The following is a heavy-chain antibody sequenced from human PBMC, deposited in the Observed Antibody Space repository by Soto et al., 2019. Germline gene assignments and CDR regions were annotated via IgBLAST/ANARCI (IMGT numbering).Heavy chain of an antibody. V-gene: IGHV2-5*02. J-gene: IGHJ6*02. D-gene: IGHD2-15*01. Sequence: QITLKESGPTLVKPTQTLTLTCTFSGFSLSTSGVGVAWIRQPPGKALEWLALIYWDDDKRYRPSLESRLTITKDTSKTQVVLTTTNMYSVDTAPYYCAYLPCSGGSCYWFSFSGMDVWGQGTTVTVSS. CDR1: GFSLSTSGVG. CDR2: IYWDDDK. CDR3: AYLPCSGGSCYWFSFSGMDV.